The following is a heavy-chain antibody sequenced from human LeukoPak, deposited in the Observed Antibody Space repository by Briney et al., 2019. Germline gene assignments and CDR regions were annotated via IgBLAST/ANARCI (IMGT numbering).Heavy chain of an antibody. Sequence: PGGSLRLSCAASGFTFSSYAMSWVRQAPGERLEWVSAISGSGGSTYYADSVKGRFTISRDNSKNTLYLQMNSLRAEDTAVYYCAKDRLGEFSYNWFDPWGQGTLVTVSS. CDR1: GFTFSSYA. D-gene: IGHD3-16*02. CDR2: ISGSGGST. V-gene: IGHV3-23*01. CDR3: AKDRLGEFSYNWFDP. J-gene: IGHJ5*02.